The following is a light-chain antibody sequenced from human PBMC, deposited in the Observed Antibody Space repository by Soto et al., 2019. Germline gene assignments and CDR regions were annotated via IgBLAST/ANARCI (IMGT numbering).Light chain of an antibody. Sequence: QSVLTQPPSVSAAPGQKVTISCSGSSSNIGNNFVSWYQQFPGTAPKLLIYENDKRPSGIPDRFSGSKSGTSATLGITGLQTGDEADYYCAAWDSRLTVWVFGGGTKLTVL. V-gene: IGLV1-51*02. CDR2: END. J-gene: IGLJ3*02. CDR3: AAWDSRLTVWV. CDR1: SSNIGNNF.